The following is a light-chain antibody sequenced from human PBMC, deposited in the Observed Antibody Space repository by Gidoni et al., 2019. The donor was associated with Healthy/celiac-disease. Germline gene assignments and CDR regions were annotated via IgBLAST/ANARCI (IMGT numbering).Light chain of an antibody. Sequence: DIQMTQSPSSLSASVGDRLTITCRASPSISSYLNWYQQKPGKAPKLLIYAASSLQSGVPSRFSGSGSGTDFTLTISSLQPEDFATYYCQQSYSTPRTFGQGTKLEIK. CDR2: AAS. CDR1: PSISSY. J-gene: IGKJ2*01. V-gene: IGKV1-39*01. CDR3: QQSYSTPRT.